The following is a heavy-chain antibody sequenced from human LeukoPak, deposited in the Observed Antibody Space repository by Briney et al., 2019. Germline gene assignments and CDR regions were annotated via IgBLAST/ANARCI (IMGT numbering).Heavy chain of an antibody. CDR1: GGSFSGYY. D-gene: IGHD3-16*01. V-gene: IGHV4-34*01. Sequence: SETLSLTCAVYGGSFSGYYWSWIRQPPGKGLEWIGEINHSGSTNYNPSLKSRVTISVDTSKNHFSLKLSSVTAADTAVYYCARGGVYFDYWAQGTLVTVSS. J-gene: IGHJ4*02. CDR2: INHSGST. CDR3: ARGGVYFDY.